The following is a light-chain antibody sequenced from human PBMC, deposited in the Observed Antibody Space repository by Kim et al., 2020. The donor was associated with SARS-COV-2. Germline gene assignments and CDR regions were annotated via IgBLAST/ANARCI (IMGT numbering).Light chain of an antibody. J-gene: IGLJ3*02. CDR3: SAWDSSLSAWV. CDR2: RNN. V-gene: IGLV10-54*01. CDR1: SNNVGNQG. Sequence: QAGLTQPPSVSKGLRQTATLTCTGNSNNVGNQGAAWLQQHQVHPPKLLSYRNNNRPSGISERLAASRSGNTASLTITGLQPEDEAYYYCSAWDSSLSAWVFGGGTQLTVL.